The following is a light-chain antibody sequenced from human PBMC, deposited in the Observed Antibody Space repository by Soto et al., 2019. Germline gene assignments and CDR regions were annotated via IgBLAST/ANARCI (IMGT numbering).Light chain of an antibody. V-gene: IGKV1-5*01. CDR1: QNINKR. CDR2: DAS. J-gene: IGKJ1*01. Sequence: DIQMTQSPPTLSASVGDRVSMTCRASQNINKRLAWYQQKPGKAPKFLISDASNLESGVPSRFSGSGSGTVFTLTINGLQPDDIATYYCQQYISYWTFGQGTKVEIK. CDR3: QQYISYWT.